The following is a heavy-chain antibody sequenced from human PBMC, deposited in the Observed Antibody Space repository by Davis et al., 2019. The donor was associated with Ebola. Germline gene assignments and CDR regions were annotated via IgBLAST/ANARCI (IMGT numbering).Heavy chain of an antibody. Sequence: PGGSLRLSCAASGFTFSSYSMNWVRQAPGKGLEWVSSISSSSSYIYYADSVKGRFTISRDNSKNTLYLQMNSLRAEDTAVYYCAKSYGSGSYTYYGMDVWGQGTTVTVSS. V-gene: IGHV3-21*01. CDR1: GFTFSSYS. J-gene: IGHJ6*02. CDR3: AKSYGSGSYTYYGMDV. CDR2: ISSSSSYI. D-gene: IGHD3-10*01.